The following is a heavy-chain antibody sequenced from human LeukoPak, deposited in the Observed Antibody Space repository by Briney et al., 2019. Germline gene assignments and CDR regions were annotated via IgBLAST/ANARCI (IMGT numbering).Heavy chain of an antibody. CDR2: LYTSGST. J-gene: IGHJ5*02. CDR1: GGPISSYY. CDR3: AREFSVQRLRGGLGFGP. V-gene: IGHV4-4*07. Sequence: SETLSLTCTVSGGPISSYYWSWIRQPAGKGLEWIGRLYTSGSTNYNPSLKSRVTISVDTSKNQFSLKLSSVTAGDAALYFWAREFSVQRLRGGLGFGPWGQGTRVTVSS. D-gene: IGHD6-25*01.